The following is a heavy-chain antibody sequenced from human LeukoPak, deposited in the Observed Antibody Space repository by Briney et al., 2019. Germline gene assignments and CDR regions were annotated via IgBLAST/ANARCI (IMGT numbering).Heavy chain of an antibody. D-gene: IGHD6-6*01. J-gene: IGHJ4*02. CDR2: ISGSAYNS. V-gene: IGHV3-23*01. Sequence: GGSLRLSCAASGFTFSSYGMSWVRQAPGKGLEWVSTISGSAYNSYYADSVKGRFTISRDNAKNTLYLQMDSLRAEDTAVYYCARESAGAALGDWGQGTLVTVSS. CDR3: ARESAGAALGD. CDR1: GFTFSSYG.